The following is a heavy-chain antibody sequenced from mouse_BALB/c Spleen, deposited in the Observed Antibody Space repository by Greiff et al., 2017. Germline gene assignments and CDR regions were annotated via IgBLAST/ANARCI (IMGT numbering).Heavy chain of an antibody. V-gene: IGHV5-17*02. J-gene: IGHJ4*01. CDR1: GFTFSSFG. Sequence: EVQLVESGGGLVQPGGSRKLSCAASGFTFSSFGMHWVRQAPEKGLEWVAYISSGSSTIYYADTVKGRFTISRDNPKNTLFLQMTSLRSEDTAMYYCARFGNYVGYYAMDYWGQGTSVTVSS. CDR2: ISSGSSTI. D-gene: IGHD2-1*01. CDR3: ARFGNYVGYYAMDY.